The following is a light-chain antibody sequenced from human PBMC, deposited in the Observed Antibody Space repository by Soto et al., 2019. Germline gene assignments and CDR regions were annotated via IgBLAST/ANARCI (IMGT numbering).Light chain of an antibody. CDR2: AAS. V-gene: IGKV1-39*01. CDR3: QQSDSTLT. Sequence: DIQMTQSTYPLSASVGDRFTITCRTSQTISDYLNWYQHKPGKAPKLLISAASSLQSGVPSRFSGSGSGTDFTLTISRLQPEDFATYYCQQSDSTLTFGPGAKVDIK. J-gene: IGKJ3*01. CDR1: QTISDY.